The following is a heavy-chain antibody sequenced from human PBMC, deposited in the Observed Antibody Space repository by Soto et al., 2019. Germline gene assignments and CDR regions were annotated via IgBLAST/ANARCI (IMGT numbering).Heavy chain of an antibody. CDR3: ARGGLDSSSWYGDY. Sequence: SLTCAAYGGSFSGYYWSWIRQPPGKGLEWIGEINHSGSTNYNPSLKSRVTISVDTSKNQFSLKLSSVTAADTAVYYCARGGLDSSSWYGDYWGQGTLVTVSS. CDR2: INHSGST. V-gene: IGHV4-34*01. D-gene: IGHD6-13*01. CDR1: GGSFSGYY. J-gene: IGHJ4*02.